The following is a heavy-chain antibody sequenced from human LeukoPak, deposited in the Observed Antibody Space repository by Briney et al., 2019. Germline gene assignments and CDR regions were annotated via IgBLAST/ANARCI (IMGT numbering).Heavy chain of an antibody. CDR1: GYTFTGYY. CDR3: ANSHYDILTGYYLFDY. Sequence: ASVKVSCKASGYTFTGYYMHWVRQAPGQGLEWMGWINPNSGGTNYAQKFQGRVTMTRDTSISTAYMELSRLRSDDTAVYYCANSHYDILTGYYLFDYWGQGTLVTVSS. CDR2: INPNSGGT. J-gene: IGHJ4*02. D-gene: IGHD3-9*01. V-gene: IGHV1-2*02.